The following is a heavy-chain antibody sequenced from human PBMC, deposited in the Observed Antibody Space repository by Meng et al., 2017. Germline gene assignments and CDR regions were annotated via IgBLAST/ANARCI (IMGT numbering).Heavy chain of an antibody. Sequence: PLATLSPSCTFSGSSVRSGSSYGGWIRQPPGKGLEWIWYIYYSGSTNSNPSLKSRVTISVDTSKNQFSLKLSSVTAADTAVYYCAREAIFGVAPGALDYWGQGTLVTVSS. V-gene: IGHV4-61*01. CDR3: AREAIFGVAPGALDY. CDR1: GSSVRSGSSY. D-gene: IGHD3-3*01. J-gene: IGHJ4*02. CDR2: IYYSGST.